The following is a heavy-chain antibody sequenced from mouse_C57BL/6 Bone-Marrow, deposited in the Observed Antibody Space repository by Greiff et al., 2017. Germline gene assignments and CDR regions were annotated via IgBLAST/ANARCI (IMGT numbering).Heavy chain of an antibody. D-gene: IGHD1-1*01. CDR1: GYTFTSYG. V-gene: IGHV1-81*01. J-gene: IGHJ3*01. Sequence: VQLQQSGAELARPGASVNLSCKASGYTFTSYGISWVKQRTGQGLEWIGEIYPRSGNTYYNEKFKGKATLTADKSSSTAYMELRSLTSEDSAVYFCAREDYYGSSYEAYWGQGTLVTVSA. CDR2: IYPRSGNT. CDR3: AREDYYGSSYEAY.